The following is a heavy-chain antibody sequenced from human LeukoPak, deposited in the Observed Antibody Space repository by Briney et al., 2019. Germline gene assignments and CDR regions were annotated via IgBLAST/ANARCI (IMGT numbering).Heavy chain of an antibody. V-gene: IGHV3-53*01. CDR3: VGDVLRSSGSF. J-gene: IGHJ4*02. CDR1: GLTVSSNC. Sequence: GGSLRLSCAVSGLTVSSNCMSWVRQAPGKGLEWLAIIRSDNIKQYSDSAKGRFTISRDDSKNMLYLQMNSLRADDSAIYYCVGDVLRSSGSFWGQGTLVTVSS. D-gene: IGHD6-19*01. CDR2: IRSDNIK.